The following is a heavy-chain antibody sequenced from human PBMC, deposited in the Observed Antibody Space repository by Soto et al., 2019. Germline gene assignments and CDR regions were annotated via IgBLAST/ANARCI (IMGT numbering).Heavy chain of an antibody. CDR3: AREADSSPYYGMDV. J-gene: IGHJ6*02. V-gene: IGHV1-2*02. D-gene: IGHD6-13*01. Sequence: ASVKVSCKASGGTFSSYAISWVRQAPGQGLEWMGWINPNSGGTNYAQKFQGRVTMTRDTSISTAYMELSRLRSDDTAVYYCAREADSSPYYGMDVWGQGTTVTVSS. CDR2: INPNSGGT. CDR1: GGTFSSYA.